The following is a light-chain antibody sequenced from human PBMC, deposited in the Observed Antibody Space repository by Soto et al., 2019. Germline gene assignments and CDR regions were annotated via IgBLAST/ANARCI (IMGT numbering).Light chain of an antibody. CDR2: DAP. CDR1: QTISGW. CDR3: LQYNGYYRT. V-gene: IGKV1-5*01. J-gene: IGKJ1*01. Sequence: DIQMTQSPSTLSASVGDTVTITCRASQTISGWLAWYQQRPGKAPNLLICDAPTLESGVPSRFSGSGSGTTFTLTISRLQADDFATYYCLQYNGYYRTFGQGTKVDI.